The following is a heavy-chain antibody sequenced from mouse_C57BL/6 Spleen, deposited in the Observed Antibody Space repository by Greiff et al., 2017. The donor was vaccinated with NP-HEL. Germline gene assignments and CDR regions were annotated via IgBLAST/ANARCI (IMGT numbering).Heavy chain of an antibody. CDR1: GYTFTDYN. CDR2: INPNNGGT. CDR3: ARLDTTVVPYFDY. J-gene: IGHJ2*01. Sequence: VQLQQSGPELVKPGASVKIPCKASGYTFTDYNMDWVKQSHGKSLEWIGDINPNNGGTIYNQKFKGKATLTVDKSSSTAYMELRSLTSEDTAVDYCARLDTTVVPYFDYWGQGTTLTVSS. V-gene: IGHV1-18*01. D-gene: IGHD1-1*01.